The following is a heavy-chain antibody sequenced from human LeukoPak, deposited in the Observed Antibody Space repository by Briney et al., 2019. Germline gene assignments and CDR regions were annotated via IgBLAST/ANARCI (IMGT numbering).Heavy chain of an antibody. CDR1: GYTFTGYY. D-gene: IGHD7-27*01. CDR2: INPNSGGT. V-gene: IGHV1-2*02. CDR3: ASGGFANWGVFDY. J-gene: IGHJ4*02. Sequence: GASVKVSCKASGYTFTGYYMHWVRQAPGQGLEWMGWINPNSGGTNYARKFQGRVTMTRDTSISTAYMELSRLRSDDTAVYYCASGGFANWGVFDYWGQGTLVTVSS.